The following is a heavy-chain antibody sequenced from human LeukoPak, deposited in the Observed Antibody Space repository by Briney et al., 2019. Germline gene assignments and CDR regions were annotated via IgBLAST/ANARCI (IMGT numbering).Heavy chain of an antibody. CDR2: ISDTGGNT. Sequence: PGGSLRPSCAASGFTFSTYAMSWVRQTPERGLEWVSAISDTGGNTFYADSVKGRFTISRDNSKNTLYLQMNSLRAEDTAVYYCASVKEGDFWSGTLDVWGKGTTVTVSS. CDR1: GFTFSTYA. CDR3: ASVKEGDFWSGTLDV. J-gene: IGHJ6*04. D-gene: IGHD3-3*01. V-gene: IGHV3-23*01.